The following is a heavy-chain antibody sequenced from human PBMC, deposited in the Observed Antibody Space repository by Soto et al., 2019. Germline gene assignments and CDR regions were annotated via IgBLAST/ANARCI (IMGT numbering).Heavy chain of an antibody. CDR3: ARLSLYDSSGYSDLWYFDY. D-gene: IGHD3-22*01. Sequence: PSETLSLTCTVSGGSISSSSYYWGWIRQPPGKGLEWIGSIYYSGSTYYNPSLKSRVTISVDTSKNQFSLKLSSVTAADTAVYYCARLSLYDSSGYSDLWYFDYWGQGTLVTVSS. V-gene: IGHV4-39*01. CDR1: GGSISSSSYY. CDR2: IYYSGST. J-gene: IGHJ4*02.